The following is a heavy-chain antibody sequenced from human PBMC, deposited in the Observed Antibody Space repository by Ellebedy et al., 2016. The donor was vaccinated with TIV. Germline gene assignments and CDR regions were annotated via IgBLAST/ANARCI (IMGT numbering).Heavy chain of an antibody. CDR3: AIAGRFTLVRGVLKGTSYYWYFDL. J-gene: IGHJ2*01. CDR2: IFYSGST. V-gene: IGHV4-39*07. CDR1: GGPISSSNYF. D-gene: IGHD3-10*01. Sequence: SETLSLTCTVSGGPISSSNYFWGWIRQHPGKGLEWIGSIFYSGSTYYNPSLKSRVTISVDTSKNQFSLKLGSLTAADTAAYYCAIAGRFTLVRGVLKGTSYYWYFDLWGRGTLVTVSS.